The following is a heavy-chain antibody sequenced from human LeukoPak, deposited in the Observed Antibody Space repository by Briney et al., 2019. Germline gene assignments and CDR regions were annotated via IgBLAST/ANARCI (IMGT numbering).Heavy chain of an antibody. V-gene: IGHV4-34*01. Sequence: SETLSLTCAVYGGSFSGYYWSWIRQPPVKGLEWIGEINHSGSTNYNPSLKSRVTISVDTSKNQFSLKLSSVTAADTAVYYCASLHYYDSSGYYYLVDYWGQGTLVTVSS. J-gene: IGHJ4*02. CDR3: ASLHYYDSSGYYYLVDY. CDR1: GGSFSGYY. D-gene: IGHD3-22*01. CDR2: INHSGST.